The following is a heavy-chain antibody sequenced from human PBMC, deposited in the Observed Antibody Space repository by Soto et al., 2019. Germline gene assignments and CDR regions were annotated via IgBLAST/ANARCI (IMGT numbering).Heavy chain of an antibody. J-gene: IGHJ4*02. CDR2: ISGSGGST. D-gene: IGHD2-8*01. CDR3: AKDDIVLMVYAKALGMD. Sequence: GGSLRLSCAASGFTFSSYAMSWVRQAPGKGLEWVSAISGSGGSTYYADSVKGRFTISRDNSKNTLYLQMNSLRAEDTDVYYCAKDDIVLMVYAKALGMDWGQGTLVTVSS. V-gene: IGHV3-23*01. CDR1: GFTFSSYA.